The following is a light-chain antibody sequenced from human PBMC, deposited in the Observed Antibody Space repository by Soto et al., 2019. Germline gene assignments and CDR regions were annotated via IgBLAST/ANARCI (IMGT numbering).Light chain of an antibody. CDR3: QSYDSSLSAYVV. Sequence: QAVVTQPPSVSGAPGQRVTISCTGSSSNIGAGYDVHWYQQLPGTAPKLLIYGNSNRPSGVPDRFSGSKSGTSGSLAISGLQAEDEADYYCQSYDSSLSAYVVFGGGTKLTVL. J-gene: IGLJ2*01. V-gene: IGLV1-40*01. CDR1: SSNIGAGYD. CDR2: GNS.